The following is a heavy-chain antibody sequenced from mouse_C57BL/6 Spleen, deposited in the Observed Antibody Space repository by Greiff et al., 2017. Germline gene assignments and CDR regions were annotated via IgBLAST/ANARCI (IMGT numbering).Heavy chain of an antibody. V-gene: IGHV1-7*01. D-gene: IGHD4-1*01. CDR1: GYTFTSYW. CDR3: AIIWDGAMDY. Sequence: VQLQQSGAELAKPGASVKLSCKASGYTFTSYWMHWVKQRPGQGLEWIGYINPSSGYTKYNQKFKDKATLTEDKSSSTAYMQLSSLTYEDAAVYYCAIIWDGAMDYWGQGTSVTVSS. CDR2: INPSSGYT. J-gene: IGHJ4*01.